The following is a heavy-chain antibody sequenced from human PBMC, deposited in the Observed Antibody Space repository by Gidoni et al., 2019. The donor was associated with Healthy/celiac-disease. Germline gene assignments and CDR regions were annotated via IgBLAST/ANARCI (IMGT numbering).Heavy chain of an antibody. J-gene: IGHJ6*02. CDR3: ARGYCGGDCYLGSYYYGMDV. D-gene: IGHD2-21*02. Sequence: IYGGGYSWSWIRQPPGKGLEWIGYIYHSGSTYYNPSLKSRVTISVDRPKNQFSLKLSSVTAADTAVYYCARGYCGGDCYLGSYYYGMDVWGQGTTVTVSS. V-gene: IGHV4-30-2*01. CDR1: IYGGGYS. CDR2: IYHSGST.